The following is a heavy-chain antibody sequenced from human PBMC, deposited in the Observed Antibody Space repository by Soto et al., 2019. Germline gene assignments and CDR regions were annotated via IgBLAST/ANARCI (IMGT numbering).Heavy chain of an antibody. CDR2: ISGNSGSS. Sequence: GGSLRLSCVASGFTFEDYSLHWVRQVPGKGLVWVAGISGNSGSSGYADSVRGRFTVSRDNAKNSLFLQMSSLSPEDTALYYCTKRRSARPGFDAFDLWGQGTMVTVSS. V-gene: IGHV3-9*01. CDR1: GFTFEDYS. CDR3: TKRRSARPGFDAFDL. J-gene: IGHJ3*01. D-gene: IGHD3-10*01.